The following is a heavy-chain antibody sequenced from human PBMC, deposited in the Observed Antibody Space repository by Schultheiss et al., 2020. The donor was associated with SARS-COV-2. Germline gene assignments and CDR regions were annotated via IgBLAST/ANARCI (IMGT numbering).Heavy chain of an antibody. CDR2: INHSGST. V-gene: IGHV4-4*02. Sequence: SETLSLTCAVSGGSISSSNWWSWVRQPPGKGLEWIGEINHSGSTNYNPSLKSRVTISVDTSKNQFSLKLSSVTAADTAVYYCARDGNDGIDYWGQGTLVTVSS. J-gene: IGHJ4*02. D-gene: IGHD1-1*01. CDR1: GGSISSSNW. CDR3: ARDGNDGIDY.